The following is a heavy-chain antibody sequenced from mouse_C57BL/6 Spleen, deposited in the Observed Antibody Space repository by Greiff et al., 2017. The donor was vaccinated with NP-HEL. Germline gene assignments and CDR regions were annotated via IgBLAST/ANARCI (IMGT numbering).Heavy chain of an antibody. CDR2: IYPGSGST. CDR3: ARSGGSPWYFDV. J-gene: IGHJ1*03. CDR1: GYTFTSYW. V-gene: IGHV1-55*01. Sequence: QVQLKQSGAELVKPGASVKMSCKASGYTFTSYWITWVKQRPGQGLEWIGDIYPGSGSTNYNEKFKSKATLTVDTSSSTAYMQLSSLTSEDSAVYYCARSGGSPWYFDVWGTGTTVTVSS. D-gene: IGHD1-1*02.